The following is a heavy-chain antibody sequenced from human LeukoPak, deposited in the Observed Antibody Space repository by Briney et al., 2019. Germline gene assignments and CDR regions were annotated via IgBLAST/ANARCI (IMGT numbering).Heavy chain of an antibody. D-gene: IGHD5-18*01. V-gene: IGHV3-48*01. J-gene: IGHJ4*02. CDR1: GFTFSSYS. Sequence: GSLRLSCAASGFTFSSYSMNWVRQAPGKGLEWVSYISSSSSTIYYADSVKGRFTISRDNAKNSLYLQMNSLRAEDTAVYYCARDPTNVDTAMEVDYWGQGTLVTVSS. CDR2: ISSSSSTI. CDR3: ARDPTNVDTAMEVDY.